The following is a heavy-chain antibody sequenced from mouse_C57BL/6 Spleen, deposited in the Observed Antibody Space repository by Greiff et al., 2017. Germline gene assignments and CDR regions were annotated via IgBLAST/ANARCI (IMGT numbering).Heavy chain of an antibody. CDR3: ARWNYGNYERDYFDY. J-gene: IGHJ2*01. D-gene: IGHD2-1*01. CDR1: GYTFTNYW. V-gene: IGHV1-63*01. CDR2: IYPGGGYT. Sequence: VQLQQSGAELVRPGTSVKMSCKASGYTFTNYWIGWAKQRPGHGLEWIGDIYPGGGYTNYNEKFKGKATLTADKSSSTAYMQFSSLTSEDSAIYYCARWNYGNYERDYFDYWGQGTTLTVSS.